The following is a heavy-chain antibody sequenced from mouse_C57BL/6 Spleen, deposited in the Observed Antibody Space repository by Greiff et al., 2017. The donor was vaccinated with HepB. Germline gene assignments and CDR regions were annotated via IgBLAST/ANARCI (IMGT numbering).Heavy chain of an antibody. CDR2: IYPGNSDT. CDR3: TRDYGSSYEACAY. D-gene: IGHD1-1*01. Sequence: VQLQQSGTVLARPGASVKMSCKPSGYTFTSYWMHWVKQRPGQGLEWIGAIYPGNSDTSYNQKFKGKAKLTAVTSASTAYMELSSLTNEDSAVYDCTRDYGSSYEACAYWGQGTLVTVSA. CDR1: GYTFTSYW. J-gene: IGHJ3*01. V-gene: IGHV1-5*01.